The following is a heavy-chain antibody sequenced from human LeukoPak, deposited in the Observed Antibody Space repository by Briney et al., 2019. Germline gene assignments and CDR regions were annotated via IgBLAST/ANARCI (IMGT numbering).Heavy chain of an antibody. D-gene: IGHD3-3*02. Sequence: GESLKISCKGSEYSFTSYWIGWVRQMPGKGLEWMGIIYPGDSDTRYSPSFQGQVSISVDKSIYTAYLQWNSLKASDTAIYYCAGREGFSDTRNWFDPWGQGTLVTVSS. CDR2: IYPGDSDT. CDR1: EYSFTSYW. V-gene: IGHV5-51*01. CDR3: AGREGFSDTRNWFDP. J-gene: IGHJ5*02.